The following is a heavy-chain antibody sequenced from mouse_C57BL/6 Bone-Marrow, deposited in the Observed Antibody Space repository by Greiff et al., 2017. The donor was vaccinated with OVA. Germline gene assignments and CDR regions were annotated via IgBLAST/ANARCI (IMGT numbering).Heavy chain of an antibody. D-gene: IGHD2-3*01. V-gene: IGHV1-82*01. CDR3: ADGPLFAY. Sequence: QVQLQQSGPELVKPGASVKISCKASGYAFSSSWMNWVKQRPGKGLEWIGRIYPGDGDTNYNGKFKGKATLTADKSSSTAYMQLSSLTSEDSAVYFCADGPLFAYWGQGTLVTVSA. J-gene: IGHJ3*01. CDR1: GYAFSSSW. CDR2: IYPGDGDT.